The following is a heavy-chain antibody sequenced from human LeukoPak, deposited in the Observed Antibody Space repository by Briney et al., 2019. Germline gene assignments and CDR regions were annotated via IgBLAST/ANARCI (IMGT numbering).Heavy chain of an antibody. CDR3: ARGRGYDFWSGTKYYFDY. CDR2: IYYSGST. V-gene: IGHV4-39*07. J-gene: IGHJ4*02. CDR1: GGSISSSSYY. Sequence: QASETLSLTRTVSGGSISSSSYYWGWIRQPPGKGLEWIGSIYYSGSTYYNPSLKSRVTISVDTSKNQFSLKLSSVTAADTAVYYCARGRGYDFWSGTKYYFDYWGQGTLVTVSS. D-gene: IGHD3-3*01.